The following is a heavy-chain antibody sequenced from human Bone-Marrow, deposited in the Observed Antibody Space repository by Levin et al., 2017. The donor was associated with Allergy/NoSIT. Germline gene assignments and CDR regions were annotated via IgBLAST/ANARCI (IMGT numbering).Heavy chain of an antibody. CDR1: GFTFSDYY. V-gene: IGHV3-11*01. CDR2: ISSSGSTI. D-gene: IGHD6-13*01. J-gene: IGHJ4*02. CDR3: ARGGLGIAAAATAYYFDY. Sequence: GESLKISCAASGFTFSDYYMSWIRQAPGKGLEWVSYISSSGSTIYYADSVKGRFTISRDNAKNSLYLQMNSLRAEDTAVYYCARGGLGIAAAATAYYFDYWGQGTLVTVSS.